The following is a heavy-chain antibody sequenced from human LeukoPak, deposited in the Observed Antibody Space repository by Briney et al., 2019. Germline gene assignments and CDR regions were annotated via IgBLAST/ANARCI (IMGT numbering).Heavy chain of an antibody. Sequence: SETLSLTCTVSGGSISGYYWSWIRQPPGKGLEWMGYVSYSGSTNYNPSLKSRVTISVDTSKNQISLKLRSVTAADTAVYYCARRNPYDSGGYYYAFDYWGQGTLVTVSS. CDR1: GGSISGYY. V-gene: IGHV4-59*01. D-gene: IGHD3-22*01. CDR2: VSYSGST. CDR3: ARRNPYDSGGYYYAFDY. J-gene: IGHJ4*02.